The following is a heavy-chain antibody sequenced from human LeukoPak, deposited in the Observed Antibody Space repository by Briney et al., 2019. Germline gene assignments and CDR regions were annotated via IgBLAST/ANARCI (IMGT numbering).Heavy chain of an antibody. D-gene: IGHD6-6*01. J-gene: IGHJ6*03. CDR3: AKAEGSSSPFNYYYYYMDV. CDR1: GFTFSSYA. CDR2: ISWDGGST. V-gene: IGHV3-43D*03. Sequence: GGSLRLSCAASGFTFSSYAMHWVRQAPGKGLEWVSLISWDGGSTYYADSVKGRFTISRDNSKNSLYLQMNSLRAEDTALYYCAKAEGSSSPFNYYYYYMDVWGKGTTVTVSS.